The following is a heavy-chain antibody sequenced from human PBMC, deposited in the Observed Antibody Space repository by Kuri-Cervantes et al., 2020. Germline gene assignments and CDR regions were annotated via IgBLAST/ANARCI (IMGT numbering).Heavy chain of an antibody. CDR3: ARSGTVVDP. CDR1: GYTFTGYY. J-gene: IGHJ5*02. CDR2: INPNSGGT. D-gene: IGHD2-21*01. Sequence: ASVKVSCKASGYTFTGYYMHWVRQAPGQGLEWMGWINPNSGGTNYAQKFQGWVTMTRDASISTAYMELSSLRSEDTAVYYCARSGTVVDPWGQGTLVTVSS. V-gene: IGHV1-2*04.